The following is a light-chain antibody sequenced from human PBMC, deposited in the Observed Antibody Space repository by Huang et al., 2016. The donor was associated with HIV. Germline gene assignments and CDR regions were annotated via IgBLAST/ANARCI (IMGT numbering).Light chain of an antibody. CDR3: HQYYSSPQT. Sequence: DIVMTQSPDSMTVSLGERATINCKSSQSVLHSSNNKNYLAWYQKRPGQPPEVLIYCASTRESGVPDRFIGTGSGTDFTLTISSLQAEDVAVYFCHQYYSSPQTFGQGTKVEIK. J-gene: IGKJ1*01. V-gene: IGKV4-1*01. CDR2: CAS. CDR1: QSVLHSSNNKNY.